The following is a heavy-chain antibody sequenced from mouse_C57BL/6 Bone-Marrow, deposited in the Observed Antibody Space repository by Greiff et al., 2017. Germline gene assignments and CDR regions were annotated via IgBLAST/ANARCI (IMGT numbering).Heavy chain of an antibody. CDR3: ARRVFYYYGSSYMDAMDY. CDR2: INPNNGGT. CDR1: GYTFTDYY. V-gene: IGHV1-26*01. D-gene: IGHD1-1*01. J-gene: IGHJ4*01. Sequence: EVQLQQSGPELVKPGASVKISCKASGYTFTDYYMNWVKQSHGKSLEWIGDINPNNGGTSYNQKVKGKATLTVDKSSNTAYMELRSLTSEDSAVYYCARRVFYYYGSSYMDAMDYWGQGTSVTVSS.